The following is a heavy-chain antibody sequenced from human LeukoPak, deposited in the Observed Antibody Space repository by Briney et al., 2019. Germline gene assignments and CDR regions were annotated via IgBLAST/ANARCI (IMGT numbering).Heavy chain of an antibody. CDR3: AKDRDVVVPAAMVSGFDY. V-gene: IGHV3-23*01. Sequence: GGTLRLSCSASGFTFTTYGMNWVRQAPGKGLEWVSGIGGSGTRTYYADSVKGRFTISRDNSKNTLYLQMNSLRAEDTAVYYCAKDRDVVVPAAMVSGFDYWGQGTLVTVSS. J-gene: IGHJ4*02. CDR1: GFTFTTYG. CDR2: IGGSGTRT. D-gene: IGHD2-2*01.